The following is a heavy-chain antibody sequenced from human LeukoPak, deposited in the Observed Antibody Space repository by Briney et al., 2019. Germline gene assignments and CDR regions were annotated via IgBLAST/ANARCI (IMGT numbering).Heavy chain of an antibody. CDR1: GFTFSNYG. V-gene: IGHV3-21*01. J-gene: IGHJ4*02. CDR3: ARVAGTTDY. Sequence: PGGSLRLSCAASGFTFSNYGISWVRQAPGKGLEWVSAISASGGTTYYADSVKGRFTISRDNAKNSLYLQMNSLRAEDTAVYYCARVAGTTDYWGQGTLVTVSS. CDR2: ISASGGTT. D-gene: IGHD6-19*01.